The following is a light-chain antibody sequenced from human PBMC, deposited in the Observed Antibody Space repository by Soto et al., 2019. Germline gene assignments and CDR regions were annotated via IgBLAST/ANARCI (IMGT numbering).Light chain of an antibody. CDR3: SSFAANDNVL. Sequence: QSALTQPPSASGSPGQSVTISCIGTSSDIGAYAFVSWYQQHPGKAPKLMISEVTKRPSGVPDRFSGSKSGNTASLTVSGLQTEDEADYYCSSFAANDNVLFGGGTQLTVL. J-gene: IGLJ2*01. CDR2: EVT. V-gene: IGLV2-8*01. CDR1: SSDIGAYAF.